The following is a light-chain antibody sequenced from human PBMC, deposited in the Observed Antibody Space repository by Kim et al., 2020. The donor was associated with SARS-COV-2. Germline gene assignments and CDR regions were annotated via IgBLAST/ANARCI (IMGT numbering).Light chain of an antibody. Sequence: DIQMTQSPSSLSASVGDGVTISCRASQGISSYLAWYQQKPGEPPKLLIYAATTLQFGVSTRFSGSGSGTDFTLTISDLQPEDVATYYCQKYNTAPWPFGHGTKMDIK. CDR1: QGISSY. J-gene: IGKJ1*01. V-gene: IGKV1-27*01. CDR2: AAT. CDR3: QKYNTAPWP.